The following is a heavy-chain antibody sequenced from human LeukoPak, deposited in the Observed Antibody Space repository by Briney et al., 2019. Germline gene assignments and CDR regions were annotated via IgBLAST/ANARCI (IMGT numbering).Heavy chain of an antibody. CDR3: TRKPCASGTCPLDY. CDR1: GFTFGDDA. V-gene: IGHV3-49*04. D-gene: IGHD2-8*02. CDR2: IRRKVHGGTP. J-gene: IGHJ4*02. Sequence: GGSLRLSCTASGFTFGDDAMSWVRQAPGKGLEWVGFIRRKVHGGTPEYAASVNGRFTISRDDSQSVAYLQMNSLKTEDTAVYYCTRKPCASGTCPLDYWGQGVLVTVSS.